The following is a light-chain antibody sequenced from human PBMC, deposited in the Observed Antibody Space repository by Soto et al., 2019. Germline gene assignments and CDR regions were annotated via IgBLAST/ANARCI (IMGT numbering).Light chain of an antibody. V-gene: IGLV2-14*01. CDR1: SSDVGGYNC. J-gene: IGLJ2*01. Sequence: QSVLTQPASVSGSPGQSITISCTGTSSDVGGYNCVSWYQQHPGKAPKLMIYDVSNRPSGVSNRFSGSKSGNTASLTISGLQAEDEADYYCSSCTSSSNVVFGGGTQLTVL. CDR2: DVS. CDR3: SSCTSSSNVV.